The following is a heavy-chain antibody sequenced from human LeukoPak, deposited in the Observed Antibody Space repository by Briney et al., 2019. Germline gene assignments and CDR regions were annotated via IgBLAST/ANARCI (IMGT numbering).Heavy chain of an antibody. CDR1: GFTFSSYS. CDR3: ARLPIVVVPASGFDY. CDR2: ISSSSSYI. V-gene: IGHV3-21*01. J-gene: IGHJ4*01. Sequence: GGSLRLSCAASGFTFSSYSMNWVRQAPGKGLEWVSSISSSSSYIYYADSVKGRFTISRDNAKNSLYLQMNSLRAEDTAVYYCARLPIVVVPASGFDYWGHGTLVTVSS. D-gene: IGHD2-2*01.